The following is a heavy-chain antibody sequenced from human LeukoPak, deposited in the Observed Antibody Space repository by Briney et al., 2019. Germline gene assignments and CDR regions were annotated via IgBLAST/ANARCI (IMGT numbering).Heavy chain of an antibody. CDR2: VNPNSGNT. Sequence: ASVKVSCKASGYTFPSYDITWVRQAPGQGLEWMGWVNPNSGNTGYAQKFQGRVTMTSTTSINTANMELSSLTSEDTAMFYCARGYHYSVDYWGQGTLVTVSS. D-gene: IGHD3-10*02. CDR1: GYTFPSYD. J-gene: IGHJ4*02. CDR3: ARGYHYSVDY. V-gene: IGHV1-8*01.